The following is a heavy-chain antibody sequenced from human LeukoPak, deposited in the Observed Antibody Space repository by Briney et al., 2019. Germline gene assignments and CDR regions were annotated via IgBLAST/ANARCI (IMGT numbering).Heavy chain of an antibody. CDR3: ARTRYYYDSSGSHPENDAFDI. V-gene: IGHV4-4*02. CDR2: IYHSGST. Sequence: PSGTLSLTCAVSGGSISSSNWWSWVRQPPGKGLEWIGEIYHSGSTNYNPSLKSRVTISVDKSKNQFSLKLSSVTAADTAVYYCARTRYYYDSSGSHPENDAFDIWGQGTMVTVSS. D-gene: IGHD3-22*01. J-gene: IGHJ3*02. CDR1: GGSISSSNW.